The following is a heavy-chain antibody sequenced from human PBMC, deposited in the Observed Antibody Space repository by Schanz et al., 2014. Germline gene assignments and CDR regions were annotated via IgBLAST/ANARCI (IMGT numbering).Heavy chain of an antibody. V-gene: IGHV3-11*01. CDR1: GFTFGDYP. J-gene: IGHJ6*02. CDR3: ARQRSYFYAMDV. Sequence: QERLVESGGGVVQPGKSLRLSCAGSGFTFGDYPMHWVRQAPGKGLEWVSYISSVGISKYYADPVKGRFTISRDSAKNSLYLQMNSLRAEDTAVYYCARQRSYFYAMDVWGQGTTVTVSS. CDR2: ISSVGISK.